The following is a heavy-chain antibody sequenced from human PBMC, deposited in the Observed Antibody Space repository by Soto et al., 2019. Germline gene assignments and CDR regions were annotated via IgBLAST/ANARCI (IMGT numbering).Heavy chain of an antibody. V-gene: IGHV1-69*13. CDR2: IIPIFGTA. J-gene: IGHJ4*02. Sequence: SVKVSCKASGGTFSSYAISWVRQAPGQGLEWMGGIIPIFGTANYAQKFQGRVTITADESTSTAYMELSSLRSEDTAVYYCARAAVPGELAAEWGQGTRVTVSS. CDR3: ARAAVPGELAAE. D-gene: IGHD6-6*01. CDR1: GGTFSSYA.